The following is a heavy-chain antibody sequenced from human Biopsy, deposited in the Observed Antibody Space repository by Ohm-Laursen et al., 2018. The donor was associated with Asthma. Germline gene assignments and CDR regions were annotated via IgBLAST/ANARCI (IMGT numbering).Heavy chain of an antibody. Sequence: SLRLSCAASGFAFSSYAIHWVRQAPGKGLEWVAVISYYGGNRYSADPVRGRFTISRDNSKNTLYLQMNSLRTGDTAVYYCAKDVVWFRELGGMDVWGQGTTVTVSS. CDR1: GFAFSSYA. V-gene: IGHV3-30*18. CDR2: ISYYGGNR. J-gene: IGHJ6*02. D-gene: IGHD3-10*01. CDR3: AKDVVWFRELGGMDV.